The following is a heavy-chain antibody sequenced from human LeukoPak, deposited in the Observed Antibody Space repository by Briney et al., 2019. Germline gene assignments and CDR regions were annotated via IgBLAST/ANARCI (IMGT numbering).Heavy chain of an antibody. CDR3: ARSYKNQGATP. J-gene: IGHJ5*02. CDR2: INPNSGGT. V-gene: IGHV1-2*02. D-gene: IGHD1-26*01. CDR1: GYTFTGYY. Sequence: ASVKVSCKASGYTFTGYYMHWVRQAPGQGLEWMGWINPNSGGTSYAQKFQGRVTMTRDTSISTAYMELSRLRSDDTAVYYCARSYKNQGATPWGQGTLVTVSS.